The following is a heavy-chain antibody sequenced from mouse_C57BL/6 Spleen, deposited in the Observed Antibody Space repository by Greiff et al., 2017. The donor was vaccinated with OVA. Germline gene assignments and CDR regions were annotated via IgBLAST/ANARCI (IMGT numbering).Heavy chain of an antibody. V-gene: IGHV1-31*01. Sequence: VQLQQSGPELVKPGASVKISCKASGYSFTGYYMHWVKQSHGNILDWIGYIYPYNGVSSYNQKFKGKATLTVDKSSSTAYMERRSRTSEDAAVYYCAGGVYYYGSSYDAMDDWGQGTSVTVSS. J-gene: IGHJ4*01. CDR3: AGGVYYYGSSYDAMDD. CDR2: IYPYNGVS. D-gene: IGHD1-1*01. CDR1: GYSFTGYY.